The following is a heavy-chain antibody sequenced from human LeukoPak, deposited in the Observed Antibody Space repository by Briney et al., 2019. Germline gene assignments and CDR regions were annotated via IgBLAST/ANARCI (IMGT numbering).Heavy chain of an antibody. CDR1: GGSISSNKYY. V-gene: IGHV4-39*01. Sequence: SETLSLTCTVSGGSISSNKYYWGWIRQPPGKGLEWVGSIYYSGSTYYNPTLKSRVTIFVDTSKNQFSLKLSSVTAADTAVYYCATPYSGGYQGLDIWGQGTMVTVSS. CDR3: ATPYSGGYQGLDI. J-gene: IGHJ3*02. D-gene: IGHD1-26*01. CDR2: IYYSGST.